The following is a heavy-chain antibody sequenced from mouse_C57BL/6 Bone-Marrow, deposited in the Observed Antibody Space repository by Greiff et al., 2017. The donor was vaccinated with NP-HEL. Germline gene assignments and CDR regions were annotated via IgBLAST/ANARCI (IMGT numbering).Heavy chain of an antibody. CDR1: GFNIKDDY. D-gene: IGHD1-1*01. V-gene: IGHV14-4*01. CDR2: IDPENGDT. CDR3: TNYGSSYGWYFDV. Sequence: VQLQQSGAELVRPGASVKLSCTASGFNIKDDYMHWVKQRPEQGLEWIGWIDPENGDTEYASKFQGKATITADTSSHTAYLQLSSLTSEDTAVYYCTNYGSSYGWYFDVWGTGTTVTVSS. J-gene: IGHJ1*03.